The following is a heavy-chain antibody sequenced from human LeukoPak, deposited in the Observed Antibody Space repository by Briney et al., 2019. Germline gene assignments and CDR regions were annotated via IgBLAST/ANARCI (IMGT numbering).Heavy chain of an antibody. V-gene: IGHV1-24*01. D-gene: IGHD6-13*01. J-gene: IGHJ5*02. Sequence: ASVKVSCKVSGYTLTELSMHWVRQAPGKGLEWMGGFDPEDGETIYAQKFQGRVTMTEDTSTDTAYMELSSLRSEDTAVYYCARDLHSSSWYRDWFDPWGQGTLVTVSS. CDR1: GYTLTELS. CDR2: FDPEDGET. CDR3: ARDLHSSSWYRDWFDP.